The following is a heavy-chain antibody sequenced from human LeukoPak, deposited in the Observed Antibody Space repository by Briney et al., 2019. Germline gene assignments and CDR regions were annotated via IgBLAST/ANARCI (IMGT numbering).Heavy chain of an antibody. CDR2: INYSGST. J-gene: IGHJ4*02. D-gene: IGHD7-27*01. V-gene: IGHV4-59*01. Sequence: SETLSLTCTVSGGSISNYYWTWIRQPPGKGLEWIGYINYSGSTNYNPSLKSRVTISVDRSKNQFSLNLSSVTAADTAIYYCVRSELGGYTFDYWGQGTLVTVSS. CDR1: GGSISNYY. CDR3: VRSELGGYTFDY.